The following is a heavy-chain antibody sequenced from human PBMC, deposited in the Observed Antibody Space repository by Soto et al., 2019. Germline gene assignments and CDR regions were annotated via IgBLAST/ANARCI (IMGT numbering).Heavy chain of an antibody. D-gene: IGHD2-15*01. J-gene: IGHJ4*02. Sequence: SSETLSLTCAVSGASISSSDWWSWVRQSPGKGLEWIGETYHSGSTNYNPSLKSRVTISEDTSKNQFSLKLSSVTAADTAVYYCARHTPAISISDHWGQGTLVTSPQ. V-gene: IGHV4-4*02. CDR3: ARHTPAISISDH. CDR2: TYHSGST. CDR1: GASISSSDW.